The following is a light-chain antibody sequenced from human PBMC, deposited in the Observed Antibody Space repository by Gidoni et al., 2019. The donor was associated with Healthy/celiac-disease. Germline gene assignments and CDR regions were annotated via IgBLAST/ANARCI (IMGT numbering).Light chain of an antibody. CDR2: DGS. J-gene: IGLJ2*01. CDR1: SSDVGGYNY. V-gene: IGLV2-14*03. CDR3: SSYTSSSTLGV. Sequence: QSALTQPASVSGSPGQSITISCTGTSSDVGGYNYVSWYQQHPGKAPKLMIYDGSNRPSGVSNRFSGSKSGNTASLTISGPQAEDEADYYCSSYTSSSTLGVFGGGTKLTVL.